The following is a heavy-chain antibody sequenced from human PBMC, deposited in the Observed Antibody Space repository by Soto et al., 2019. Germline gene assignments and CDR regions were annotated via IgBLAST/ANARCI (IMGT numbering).Heavy chain of an antibody. CDR2: IKQDGSEK. D-gene: IGHD2-2*01. J-gene: IGHJ5*02. Sequence: GGSLRLSCAASGFTFSSYWMSWVRQAPGKGLEWVANIKQDGSEKYYVDSVKGRFTISRDNAKNSLYLQMNSLRAEDTAVYYCARAIVLVPAQPYGFDLWGQGTLVTVSS. CDR1: GFTFSSYW. CDR3: ARAIVLVPAQPYGFDL. V-gene: IGHV3-7*01.